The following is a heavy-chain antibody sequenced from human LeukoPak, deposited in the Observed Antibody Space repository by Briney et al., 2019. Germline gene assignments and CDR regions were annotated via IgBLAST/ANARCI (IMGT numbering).Heavy chain of an antibody. V-gene: IGHV3-23*01. CDR1: GLTLSSNA. J-gene: IGHJ3*02. Sequence: PGGSLRLSCAASGLTLSSNAMSWVRQARGKGLEWVSRISCRGSSTYYADSVKGRFTISRDNSKNTVYLQMNSLRAEEKAVYYCAKETDLPYDAFDIWGQGTKVTVSS. CDR2: ISCRGSST. CDR3: AKETDLPYDAFDI. D-gene: IGHD1-14*01.